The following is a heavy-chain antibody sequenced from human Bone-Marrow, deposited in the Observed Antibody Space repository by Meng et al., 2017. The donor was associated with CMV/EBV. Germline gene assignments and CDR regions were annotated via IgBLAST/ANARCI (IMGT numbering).Heavy chain of an antibody. Sequence: NGSCTASGGTLSSYAISWVRQAPGQGLEWMGGIIPIFGTANYAQKFQGRVTITTDESTSTAYMELSSLRSEDTAVYYCARDEYFRFDPWGQGTLVTVSS. V-gene: IGHV1-69*05. CDR2: IIPIFGTA. CDR1: GGTLSSYA. D-gene: IGHD2/OR15-2a*01. J-gene: IGHJ5*02. CDR3: ARDEYFRFDP.